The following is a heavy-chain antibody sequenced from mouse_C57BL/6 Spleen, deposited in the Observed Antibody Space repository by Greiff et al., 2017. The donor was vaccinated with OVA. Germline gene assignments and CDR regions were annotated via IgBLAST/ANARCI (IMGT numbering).Heavy chain of an antibody. Sequence: EVQLQQSGPELVKPGASVKISCKASGYSFTGYYMNWVKQSPEKSLEWIGEINPSTGGTTYNQKFKAKATLTEDKSSSTAYMQLKSLTSEDSAVYYCARWDYWGQGTTLTVSS. V-gene: IGHV1-42*01. CDR1: GYSFTGYY. CDR2: INPSTGGT. J-gene: IGHJ2*01. CDR3: ARWDY.